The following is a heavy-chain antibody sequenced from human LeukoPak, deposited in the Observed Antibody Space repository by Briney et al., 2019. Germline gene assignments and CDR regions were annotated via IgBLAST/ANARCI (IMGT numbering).Heavy chain of an antibody. CDR1: GFTFSDYY. Sequence: PGGSLRLSCAASGFTFSDYYMSWIRQAPGKGLEWVSYISSSGSTIYYADSVKGRFTISRDNAKKSLYLQMNSLRVEDTAMYYCVRQSEGSCGTTRCDHDVFDMWGQGTMVTVSS. V-gene: IGHV3-11*01. CDR3: VRQSEGSCGTTRCDHDVFDM. D-gene: IGHD2/OR15-2a*01. CDR2: ISSSGSTI. J-gene: IGHJ3*02.